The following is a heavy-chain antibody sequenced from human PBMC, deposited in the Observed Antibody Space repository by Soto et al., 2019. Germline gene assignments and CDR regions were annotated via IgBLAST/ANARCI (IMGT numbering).Heavy chain of an antibody. J-gene: IGHJ6*03. CDR2: IDWDDDK. CDR1: GFSLSTSGMC. Sequence: SGPTLVNPTQTLTLTCTFSGFSLSTSGMCVSWIRQPPGKALEWLARIDWDDDKYYSTSLKTRLTISKDTSKNQMVLTMTNMEPVDTATYYCARGTVLGDYYYYYMDVWGKGTTVTVSS. V-gene: IGHV2-70*11. D-gene: IGHD3-16*01. CDR3: ARGTVLGDYYYYYMDV.